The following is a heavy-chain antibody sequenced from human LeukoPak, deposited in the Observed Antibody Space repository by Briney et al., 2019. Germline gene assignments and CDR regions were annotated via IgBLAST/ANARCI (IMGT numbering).Heavy chain of an antibody. Sequence: GGSLRLSCAASGFTFDDYAMHWVRQAPGKGLEWVSGISWNSGSIGYADSVKGRFTISRDNAKNSLYLQMNSLRAEDTAVYYCARAAPGSGSYSPYYYYYMDVWGKGTTVTISS. CDR3: ARAAPGSGSYSPYYYYYMDV. CDR2: ISWNSGSI. V-gene: IGHV3-9*01. J-gene: IGHJ6*03. D-gene: IGHD3-10*01. CDR1: GFTFDDYA.